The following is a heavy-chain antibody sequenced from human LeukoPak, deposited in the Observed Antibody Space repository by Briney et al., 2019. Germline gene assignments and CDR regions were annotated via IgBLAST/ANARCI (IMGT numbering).Heavy chain of an antibody. CDR3: AKESQTYYDIMTGYPNYYFDY. CDR1: KFTFSTSA. Sequence: PGGSLRLSCAASKFTFSTSAMSWVRQAPGKGLEWVSAISGSGANTYYVDSVKGRSTISRDNSKNTLYLEMSSLRSDDTAVYYCAKESQTYYDIMTGYPNYYFDYWGQGTLVTVSS. D-gene: IGHD3-9*01. V-gene: IGHV3-23*01. J-gene: IGHJ4*02. CDR2: ISGSGANT.